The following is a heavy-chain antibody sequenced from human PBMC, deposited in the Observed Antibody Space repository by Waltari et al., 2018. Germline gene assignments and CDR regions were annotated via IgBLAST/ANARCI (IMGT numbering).Heavy chain of an antibody. J-gene: IGHJ3*02. Sequence: QVQLQESGPGLVKPSETLSLTCAVSGYSISSGYYWGWIRQPPGKGLEWSGSIYHSGSTYYNPSLKSRVTISVDTSKNQFSLKLSSVTAADTAVYYCARHASWGGRFHIWGQGTMVTVSS. V-gene: IGHV4-38-2*01. CDR1: GYSISSGYY. D-gene: IGHD3-16*01. CDR3: ARHASWGGRFHI. CDR2: IYHSGST.